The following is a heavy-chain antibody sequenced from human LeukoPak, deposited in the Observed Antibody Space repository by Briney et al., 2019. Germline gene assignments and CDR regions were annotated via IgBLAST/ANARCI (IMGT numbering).Heavy chain of an antibody. CDR3: ARSDIVVVVAENWFDP. Sequence: GGSLRLSCVASGFTFSAYSMNWVRQTPGEGLEWVSYISSSRTIHYADSVQGRFTISRDNAKNSLYLQMNSLRVEDTAVYYCARSDIVVVVAENWFDPWGQGTLVTVSS. CDR2: ISSSRTI. D-gene: IGHD2-15*01. J-gene: IGHJ5*02. CDR1: GFTFSAYS. V-gene: IGHV3-48*01.